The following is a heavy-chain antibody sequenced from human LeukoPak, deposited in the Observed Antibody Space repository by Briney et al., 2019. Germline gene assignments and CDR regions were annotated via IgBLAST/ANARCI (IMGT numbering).Heavy chain of an antibody. J-gene: IGHJ3*02. Sequence: ASVKVSCKASGYTFTGYYMHWVRQAPGQGLEWMGWINPNSGGTNYAQKFQGWVTMTRDTSISTAYMELSRLRSDVTAVYYCARGLAGRDDAFDIWGQGTMVTVSS. D-gene: IGHD7-27*01. V-gene: IGHV1-2*04. CDR3: ARGLAGRDDAFDI. CDR1: GYTFTGYY. CDR2: INPNSGGT.